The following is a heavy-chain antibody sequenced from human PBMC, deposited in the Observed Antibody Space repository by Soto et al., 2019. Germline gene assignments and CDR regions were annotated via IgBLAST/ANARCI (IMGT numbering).Heavy chain of an antibody. D-gene: IGHD5-12*01. CDR2: MNPNSGNT. V-gene: IGHV1-8*01. J-gene: IGHJ6*02. CDR3: ARNSGYDSNCYYGMDV. Sequence: ASVKVSCKASGYTCTSYDINWVRQATGQGLEWMGWMNPNSGNTGYAKKFQGRVTMTRNTSISTAYMELTSLRSEDTAVYYCARNSGYDSNCYYGMDVWGQGTTVTVSS. CDR1: GYTCTSYD.